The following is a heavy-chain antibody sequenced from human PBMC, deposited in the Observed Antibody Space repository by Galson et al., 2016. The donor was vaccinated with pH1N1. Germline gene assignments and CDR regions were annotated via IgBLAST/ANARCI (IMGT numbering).Heavy chain of an antibody. CDR1: GFTFSRYG. CDR3: AKDRDSSGPRHHYYYGRDI. D-gene: IGHD3-22*01. J-gene: IGHJ6*02. Sequence: SLRLSCAASGFTFSRYGMHWVRQTPGKGLEWVAVISYDGRNEYYADSVKGRFTISRDNSRSTLYLQLNSLRGDDTAVYYCAKDRDSSGPRHHYYYGRDIWGRGTTVTVSS. CDR2: ISYDGRNE. V-gene: IGHV3-30*18.